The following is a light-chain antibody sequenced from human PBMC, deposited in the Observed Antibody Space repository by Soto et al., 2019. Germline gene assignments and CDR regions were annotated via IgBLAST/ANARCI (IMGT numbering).Light chain of an antibody. V-gene: IGLV2-23*03. CDR2: EGT. CDR3: YSFAGSTTFSFV. CDR1: SSDVVTYNL. J-gene: IGLJ1*01. Sequence: QSVLTQPASVSGSPGQSISISCTGTSSDVVTYNLVSWYQQHPGKAPTVLIYEGTKRPSGVSSRFSGSKSGNTASLTISGLQTEDEADYYCYSFAGSTTFSFVFGTGTKVTVL.